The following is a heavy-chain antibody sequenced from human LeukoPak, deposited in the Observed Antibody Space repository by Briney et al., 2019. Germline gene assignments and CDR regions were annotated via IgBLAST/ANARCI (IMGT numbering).Heavy chain of an antibody. CDR3: ARGPQGRNWFDP. D-gene: IGHD7-27*01. CDR2: INHSGST. J-gene: IGHJ5*02. Sequence: SETLPLTCAVYGGSFSGYYWSWLRQPPGKGLEWIGEINHSGSTNYNPSLKSRVTISVDTSKNQFSLKLSSVTAADTAVYYCARGPQGRNWFDPWGQGTLVTVSS. CDR1: GGSFSGYY. V-gene: IGHV4-34*01.